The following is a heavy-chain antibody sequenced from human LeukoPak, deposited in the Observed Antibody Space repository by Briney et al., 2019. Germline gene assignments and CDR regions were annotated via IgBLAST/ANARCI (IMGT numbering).Heavy chain of an antibody. CDR2: FGWSGRNI. CDR1: GFTLNSYS. D-gene: IGHD6-19*01. V-gene: IGHV3-48*02. J-gene: IGHJ4*02. CDR3: ARDSGSGWSNDY. Sequence: PGGSLRLSCVVSGFTLNSYSMNWVRQAPGKGLEWVSYFGWSGRNILYADSVRGRFTVSRDSAKNSLYLQMNSLGDEDAALYYCARDSGSGWSNDYWGQGTLVTVSS.